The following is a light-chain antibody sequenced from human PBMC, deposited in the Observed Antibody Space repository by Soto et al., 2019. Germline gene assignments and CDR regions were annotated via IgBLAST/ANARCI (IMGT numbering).Light chain of an antibody. CDR3: QQYYSYSPLT. J-gene: IGKJ4*01. CDR2: WAS. V-gene: IGKV4-1*01. CDR1: QSILYSSNNKNY. Sequence: DSVLTQSPDSLAVSLGERATINCKSSQSILYSSNNKNYLVWYQQKPGQPPKVLIYWASTRESGVPDRFSGSGSGTDFTLTISSLQPDDFASYYCQQYYSYSPLTFGGGTKVDIK.